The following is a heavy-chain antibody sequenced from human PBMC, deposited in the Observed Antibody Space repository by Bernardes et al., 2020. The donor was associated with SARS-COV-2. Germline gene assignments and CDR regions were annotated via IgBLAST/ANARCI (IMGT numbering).Heavy chain of an antibody. CDR2: IYYSGST. V-gene: IGHV4-30-4*01. J-gene: IGHJ5*02. Sequence: SETLYLTCTVSGGSISSGDYYWSWLRQPPGKGLEWIGYIYYSGSTYYNPSLKRRVTISVDTSKNQFSLKLSSVTAADTAVYYCARDALGSITIFGVVNNWFDPWGQGTLVTVSS. CDR3: ARDALGSITIFGVVNNWFDP. CDR1: GGSISSGDYY. D-gene: IGHD3-3*01.